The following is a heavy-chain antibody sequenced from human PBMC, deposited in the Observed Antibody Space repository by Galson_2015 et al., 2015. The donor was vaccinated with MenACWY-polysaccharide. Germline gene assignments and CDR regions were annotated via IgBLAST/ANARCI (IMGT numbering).Heavy chain of an antibody. J-gene: IGHJ6*02. CDR2: INPDGSNR. CDR1: GFSFGIYF. V-gene: IGHV3-74*01. CDR3: VRGIRGSKAIDV. D-gene: IGHD6-6*01. Sequence: SLRLSCAASGFSFGIYFMHWVRQAPGKGRDSRINPDGSNRIYADTVTGRFPVSRDNAKTTLYLQLSSLRSEDTDVDYCVRGIRGSKAIDVWGQGSTVTVSS.